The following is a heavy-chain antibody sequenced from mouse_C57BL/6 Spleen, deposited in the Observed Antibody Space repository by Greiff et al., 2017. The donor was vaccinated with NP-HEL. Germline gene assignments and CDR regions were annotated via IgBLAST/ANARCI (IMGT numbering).Heavy chain of an antibody. CDR2: IYPGDGDT. J-gene: IGHJ3*01. D-gene: IGHD2-4*01. V-gene: IGHV1-82*01. CDR3: ARLGDYVAY. CDR1: GYAFSSSW. Sequence: QVQLQQSGPELVKPGASVKISCKASGYAFSSSWMNWVKQRPGKGLEWIGRIYPGDGDTNYNGKFKGKATLTADKSPSTAYMQLSSLTSEDSAVYFCARLGDYVAYWGQGTLVTVSA.